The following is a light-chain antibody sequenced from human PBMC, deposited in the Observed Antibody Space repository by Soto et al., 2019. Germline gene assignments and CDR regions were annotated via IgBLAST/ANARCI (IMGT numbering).Light chain of an antibody. V-gene: IGKV1-6*01. Sequence: SQMTQNPSTLSGSVGDRVTITCRASQGISSYLAWYQQKPGKAPKLLIYAASTLQSGVPSRFSGSGSGTDFTLTISSLQPEDFATYYCLQDYNYPWTFGQGTKVDI. CDR2: AAS. CDR3: LQDYNYPWT. J-gene: IGKJ1*01. CDR1: QGISSY.